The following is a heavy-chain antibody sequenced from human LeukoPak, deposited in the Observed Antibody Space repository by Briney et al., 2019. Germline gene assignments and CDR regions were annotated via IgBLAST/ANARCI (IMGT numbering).Heavy chain of an antibody. CDR2: MNPNSGNT. J-gene: IGHJ5*02. V-gene: IGHV1-8*01. CDR3: VRAFCSGGTCSSDP. D-gene: IGHD2-15*01. Sequence: ASVKVSCKASGYTFTSYDINWVRQATGQGLEWMGWMNPNSGNTGYAQKLQGRVTMTRNTSISTAYMELSSLRSEDTAVYYCVRAFCSGGTCSSDPWGQGTLVAVSS. CDR1: GYTFTSYD.